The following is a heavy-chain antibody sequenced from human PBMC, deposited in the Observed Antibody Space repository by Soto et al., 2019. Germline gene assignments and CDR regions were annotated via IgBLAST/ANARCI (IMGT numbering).Heavy chain of an antibody. CDR3: ARFGGPGLSHNWFDA. CDR1: GYSFTSYW. Sequence: PGESLKISCKGSGYSFTSYWISWVRQMPGKGLEWMGRIDPSDSNTIYSPSFQGQVTFSADLSINSAYLQWTSLKASDSAMYYCARFGGPGLSHNWFDAWGQGTLVTVSS. J-gene: IGHJ5*02. CDR2: IDPSDSNT. D-gene: IGHD3-16*01. V-gene: IGHV5-10-1*04.